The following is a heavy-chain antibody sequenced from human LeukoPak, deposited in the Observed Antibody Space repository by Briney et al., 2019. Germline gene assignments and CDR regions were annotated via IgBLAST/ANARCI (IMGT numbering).Heavy chain of an antibody. J-gene: IGHJ6*03. CDR3: ARIEYGDFLGHYYYYMDV. Sequence: PGGSLRLSCAASEFIFNSHSMNWVRQAPGKGLEWIGEINHSGSTNYNPSLKSRVTISADTSKNQFSLKLSSVTAADTAVYYCARIEYGDFLGHYYYYMDVWGKGTTVTVSS. D-gene: IGHD4-17*01. CDR2: INHSGST. V-gene: IGHV4-34*01. CDR1: EFIFNSHS.